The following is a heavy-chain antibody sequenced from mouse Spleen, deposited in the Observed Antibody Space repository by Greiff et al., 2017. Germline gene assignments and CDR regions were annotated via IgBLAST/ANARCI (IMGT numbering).Heavy chain of an antibody. CDR2: IDPNSGGT. V-gene: IGHV1-72*01. J-gene: IGHJ3*01. CDR1: GYTFTSYW. D-gene: IGHD1-1*01. Sequence: QQSCKASGYTFTSYWMHWVKQRPGRGLEWIGRIDPNSGGTKYNEKFKSKATLTVDKPSSTAYMQLSSLTSEDSAVYYCAREGYYYDGSYWFAYWGQGTLVTVSA. CDR3: AREGYYYDGSYWFAY.